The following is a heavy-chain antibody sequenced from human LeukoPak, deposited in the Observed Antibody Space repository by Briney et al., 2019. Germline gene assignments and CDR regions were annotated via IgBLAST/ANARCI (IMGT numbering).Heavy chain of an antibody. CDR3: ARIASHSSGWYDGGY. V-gene: IGHV3-74*01. CDR2: INSDGSST. D-gene: IGHD6-13*01. Sequence: GGSLRLSCAASGFTLSSYWMHWVRQAPGKGLVWVSRINSDGSSTSYADSVKGRFTISRDNAKNTLYLQMSSLRAEDTGVYYCARIASHSSGWYDGGYWGQGTLVTVSS. J-gene: IGHJ4*02. CDR1: GFTLSSYW.